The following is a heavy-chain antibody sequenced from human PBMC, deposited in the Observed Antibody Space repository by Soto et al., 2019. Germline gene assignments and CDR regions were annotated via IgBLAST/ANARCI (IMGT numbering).Heavy chain of an antibody. V-gene: IGHV3-30-3*01. Sequence: GGSLRLSCAASGFTFSSYAMHWVRQAPGKGLEWVAVISYDGSNKYYADSVKGRFTISRDNSKNTLYLQMNSLRAEDTAVYYCARGYRSRGYCSGGSCFDYGDYGRDFDYWGQGTLVTVSS. CDR1: GFTFSSYA. CDR2: ISYDGSNK. D-gene: IGHD2-15*01. CDR3: ARGYRSRGYCSGGSCFDYGDYGRDFDY. J-gene: IGHJ4*02.